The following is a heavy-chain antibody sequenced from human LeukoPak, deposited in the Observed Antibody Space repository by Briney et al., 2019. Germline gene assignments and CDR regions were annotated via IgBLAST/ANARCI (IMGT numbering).Heavy chain of an antibody. CDR3: ARQYRGRWFDP. CDR2: IYYSGST. D-gene: IGHD1-26*01. V-gene: IGHV4-59*08. CDR1: GGSISSYY. J-gene: IGHJ5*02. Sequence: SETLSLTCTVSGGSISSYYWSWIRQPPGKGLEWIGYIYYSGSTNYNPSLKSRGTISVDTSKNQFSLKLSSVTPADTAVYYCARQYRGRWFDPWGQGTLVTVSS.